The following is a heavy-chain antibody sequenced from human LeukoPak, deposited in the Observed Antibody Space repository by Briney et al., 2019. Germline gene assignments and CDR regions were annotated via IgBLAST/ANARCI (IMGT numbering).Heavy chain of an antibody. CDR2: ISSSSSTI. CDR1: GFTFSSYS. D-gene: IGHD2-2*02. J-gene: IGHJ6*03. Sequence: GVSLRLSCAASGFTFSSYSMNWVRQAPGTGLEWVSYISSSSSTIYYADSVKGRFTISRDNAKNSLYLQMNSLRAADTAVYYCARICPPNIVVVPAAIRHYYYCYYMDVWGKGTTVTVSS. CDR3: ARICPPNIVVVPAAIRHYYYCYYMDV. V-gene: IGHV3-48*04.